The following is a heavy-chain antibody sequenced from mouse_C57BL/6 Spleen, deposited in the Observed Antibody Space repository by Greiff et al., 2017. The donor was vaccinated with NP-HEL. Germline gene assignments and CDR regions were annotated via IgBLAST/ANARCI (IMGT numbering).Heavy chain of an antibody. J-gene: IGHJ4*01. CDR2: INPNNGGT. CDR3: ARRGNYGSRNYYAMDY. D-gene: IGHD1-1*01. Sequence: EVQLQQSGPELVKPGASVKIPCKASGYTFTDYNMDWVKQSHGKSLEWIGDINPNNGGTIYNQKFKGKATLTVDKSSSTAYMELRSLTSEDTAVYYCARRGNYGSRNYYAMDYWGQGTSVTVSS. CDR1: GYTFTDYN. V-gene: IGHV1-18*01.